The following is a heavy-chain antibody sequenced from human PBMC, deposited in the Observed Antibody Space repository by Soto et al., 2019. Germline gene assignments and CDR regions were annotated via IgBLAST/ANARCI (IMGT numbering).Heavy chain of an antibody. Sequence: GESLKISCKGSEYSFTIYWIGWVLQMPGKGLEWMGMIYPGDSDIRYSPSFQGQVTISADKSISTAYLQWSSLKASDTAMYYCARQPSNGQWFLWGHGTTVTVSS. D-gene: IGHD3-22*01. CDR2: IYPGDSDI. CDR3: ARQPSNGQWFL. CDR1: EYSFTIYW. V-gene: IGHV5-51*01. J-gene: IGHJ6*02.